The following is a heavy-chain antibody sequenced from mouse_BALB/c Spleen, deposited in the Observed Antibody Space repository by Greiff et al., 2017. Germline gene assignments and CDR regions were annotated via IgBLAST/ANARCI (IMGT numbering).Heavy chain of an antibody. CDR3: ARIDYRYRYWYFDV. J-gene: IGHJ1*01. CDR2: IDPANGNT. Sequence: EVQLQQSGAELVKPGASVKLSCTASGFNIKDTYMHWVKQRPEQGLEWIGRIDPANGNTKYDPKFQGKATITADTSSNTAYLQLSSLTSEDTAVYYCARIDYRYRYWYFDVWGAGTTVTVSS. CDR1: GFNIKDTY. V-gene: IGHV14-3*02. D-gene: IGHD2-14*01.